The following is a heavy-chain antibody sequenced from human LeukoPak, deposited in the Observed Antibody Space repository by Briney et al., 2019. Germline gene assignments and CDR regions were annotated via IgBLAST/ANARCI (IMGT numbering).Heavy chain of an antibody. CDR3: ATSGYSYGYVIDY. D-gene: IGHD5-18*01. J-gene: IGHJ4*02. CDR2: IYTSGSP. CDR1: GGSISNYY. Sequence: SETLSLTCTVSGGSISNYYWSWIRQPAGKGLEWIGRIYTSGSPNYNPSLKSRVTMSVDTSKNQFSLKLSSVTAEDTAVYYCATSGYSYGYVIDYWGQGTLVTVSS. V-gene: IGHV4-4*07.